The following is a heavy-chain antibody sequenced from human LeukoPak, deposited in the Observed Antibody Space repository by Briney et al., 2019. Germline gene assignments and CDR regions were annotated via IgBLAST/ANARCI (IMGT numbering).Heavy chain of an antibody. CDR3: ASPKTPSGSYGDFDY. D-gene: IGHD1-26*01. CDR2: INRDGSRT. J-gene: IGHJ4*02. Sequence: GGSLRLSCAASGFTFSNHWMHWVRQAPGKGLMWVSRINRDGSRTDYADSVKGRFTISRDDAKNTLYLQVNSLRAEDTAVYYCASPKTPSGSYGDFDYWGQGTLVTVSS. CDR1: GFTFSNHW. V-gene: IGHV3-74*01.